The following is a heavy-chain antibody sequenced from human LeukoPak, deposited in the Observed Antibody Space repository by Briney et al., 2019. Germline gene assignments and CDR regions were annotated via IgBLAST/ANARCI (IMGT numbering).Heavy chain of an antibody. CDR2: FDPGDGET. V-gene: IGHV1-24*01. J-gene: IGHJ5*02. D-gene: IGHD3-3*01. Sequence: ASVKVSCKVSGYTLTEIPIHWVRQAPGKGLEWMGGFDPGDGETIYAQKFQDRVTLTEDTSTDTAHMELSSLTSEDTAVYYCATSLLRGIGVVTGFDPWGQGTLVTVSS. CDR1: GYTLTEIP. CDR3: ATSLLRGIGVVTGFDP.